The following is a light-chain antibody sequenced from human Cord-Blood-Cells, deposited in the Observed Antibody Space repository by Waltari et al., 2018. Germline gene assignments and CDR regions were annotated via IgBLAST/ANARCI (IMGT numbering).Light chain of an antibody. CDR1: SSDVGGYNY. CDR2: DVS. CDR3: SSYTSSSTLP. J-gene: IGLJ1*01. V-gene: IGLV2-14*01. Sequence: QSALTQPASVSGSPGQSITISCTGTSSDVGGYNYFSWYQQHPGKAPKLMIYDVSNRPSGVSNRFSGSKSGNTASLTISGLQAEDEADYYCSSYTSSSTLPFGTGTKVTVL.